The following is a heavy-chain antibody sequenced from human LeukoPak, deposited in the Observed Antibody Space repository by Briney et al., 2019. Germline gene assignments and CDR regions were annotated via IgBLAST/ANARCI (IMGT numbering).Heavy chain of an antibody. CDR3: ARRVPNQVVTDYFDY. CDR1: GFTLSSYS. CDR2: IDSSSRTI. D-gene: IGHD3-22*01. Sequence: GGSLRLSCAASGFTLSSYSMNWVRQAPGKGLEWISFIDSSSRTIFYAESVKGRFTISRDNAKNSLFLQMNSLRAEDTAVYYCARRVPNQVVTDYFDYWGQGTLVIVSS. J-gene: IGHJ4*02. V-gene: IGHV3-48*04.